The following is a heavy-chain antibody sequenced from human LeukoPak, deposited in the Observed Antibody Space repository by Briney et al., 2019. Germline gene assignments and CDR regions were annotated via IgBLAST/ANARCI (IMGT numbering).Heavy chain of an antibody. V-gene: IGHV1-24*01. D-gene: IGHD1-7*01. CDR2: FDPEDGET. J-gene: IGHJ5*02. Sequence: GASVKVSCKVSGYTLTELSMHWVRQAPGKGLEWMGGFDPEDGETIYAQKFQGRVTMTEDTSTDTAYMELSSLRSEDTAVYYCATRIPNWNYPQLNWFDPWGQGTLVTVSS. CDR3: ATRIPNWNYPQLNWFDP. CDR1: GYTLTELS.